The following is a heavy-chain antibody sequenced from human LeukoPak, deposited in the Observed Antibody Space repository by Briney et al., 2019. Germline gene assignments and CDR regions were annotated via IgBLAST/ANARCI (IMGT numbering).Heavy chain of an antibody. CDR1: GFIFSSYG. J-gene: IGHJ4*02. V-gene: IGHV3-30*02. CDR3: AKDQAAAVLLLLPGRFDY. Sequence: PGGSLRLSCAVSGFIFSSYGMHWVRQAPGKGLDWVAFLRYDGSNKYYADSVKGRFTISRDNSKNTLYLQMNTLRAEDTATYYCAKDQAAAVLLLLPGRFDYWGQGTLVTVSS. D-gene: IGHD3-22*01. CDR2: LRYDGSNK.